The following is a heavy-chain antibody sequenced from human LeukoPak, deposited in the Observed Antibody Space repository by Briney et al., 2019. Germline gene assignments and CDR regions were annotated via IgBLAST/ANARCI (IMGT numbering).Heavy chain of an antibody. Sequence: ASVKVSCKASGYTFTGYYMHWVGQAPGQGLEWRGWINPSSGGTNYAQKFQGRVTMTRDTSISTAYMELSRLRSDDTAVYFCARGSRYCSSTSCWEFDYWGQGTLVTVSS. CDR1: GYTFTGYY. CDR2: INPSSGGT. CDR3: ARGSRYCSSTSCWEFDY. V-gene: IGHV1-2*02. J-gene: IGHJ4*02. D-gene: IGHD2-2*01.